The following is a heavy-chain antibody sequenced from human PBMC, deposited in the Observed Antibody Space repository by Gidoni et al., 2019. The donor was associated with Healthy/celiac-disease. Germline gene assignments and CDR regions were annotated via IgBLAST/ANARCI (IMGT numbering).Heavy chain of an antibody. Sequence: QVQLQESGPGLVKPSETLSLTCTVSGGSISSYYWSWIRQPPGKGLEWIGYIYYSGSTNYNPSLKSRVTISVDTSKNQFSLKLSSVTAADTAVYYCARHEGTRGASQIDPWGQGTLVTVSS. CDR2: IYYSGST. V-gene: IGHV4-59*01. J-gene: IGHJ5*02. CDR3: ARHEGTRGASQIDP. D-gene: IGHD1-1*01. CDR1: GGSISSYY.